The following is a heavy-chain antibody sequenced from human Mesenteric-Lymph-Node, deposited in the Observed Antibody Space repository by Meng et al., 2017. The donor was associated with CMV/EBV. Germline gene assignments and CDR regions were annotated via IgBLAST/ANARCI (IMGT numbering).Heavy chain of an antibody. Sequence: SETLSLTCTVSGGSISRSNYYWGWIRQPPGKGLEWIGTVYYSGSIYYNPSVKSRVTIPVETSKNQFSLRLSSVTAADTAVYYCARQYDYVWGGVDYWGQGTLVTVSS. CDR2: VYYSGSI. V-gene: IGHV4-39*07. D-gene: IGHD3-16*01. J-gene: IGHJ4*02. CDR1: GGSISRSNYY. CDR3: ARQYDYVWGGVDY.